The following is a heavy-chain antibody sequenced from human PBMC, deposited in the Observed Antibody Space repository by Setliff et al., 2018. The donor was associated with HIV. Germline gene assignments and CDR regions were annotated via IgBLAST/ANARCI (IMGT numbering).Heavy chain of an antibody. Sequence: KPSETLSLTCAVSGGSFSGYYWSWIRQPPGKGLEWIGEINQSGDTNYNPSLKSRVTISVDTSKNQFSLNLNSVTAADTAVYYCARLGAEDFSDYDWVDYWGQGTLVTVSS. CDR2: INQSGDT. CDR3: ARLGAEDFSDYDWVDY. V-gene: IGHV4-34*01. CDR1: GGSFSGYY. J-gene: IGHJ4*02. D-gene: IGHD5-12*01.